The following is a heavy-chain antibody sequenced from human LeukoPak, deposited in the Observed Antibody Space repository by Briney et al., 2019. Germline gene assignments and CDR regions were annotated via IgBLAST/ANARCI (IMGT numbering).Heavy chain of an antibody. Sequence: TSETLSLTCAVSGGSISSFFWSWIRQPPGKGLEWIGSMRCSGGSKYNASHKSRSSLSIDTSKQQFSLRLSSVTAADTAVYYCARDLELERNRWNYFETWGQGTLVTVSS. V-gene: IGHV4-59*01. D-gene: IGHD1-1*01. CDR1: GGSISSFF. CDR3: ARDLELERNRWNYFET. CDR2: MRCSGGS. J-gene: IGHJ4*02.